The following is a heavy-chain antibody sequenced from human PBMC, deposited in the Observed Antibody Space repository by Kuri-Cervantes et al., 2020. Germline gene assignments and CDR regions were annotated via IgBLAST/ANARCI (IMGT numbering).Heavy chain of an antibody. CDR3: ARDKVVVVVAATYYYYYGMDV. Sequence: GGSLRLSCAASGFTFSSYEMNWVRQAPGKGLEWVSYISSSGSTIYYADSVKGRFTISRDNSKNTLYLQMNSLRAEDTAVYYCARDKVVVVVAATYYYYYGMDVWGQGTTVTVSS. D-gene: IGHD2-15*01. CDR1: GFTFSSYE. V-gene: IGHV3-48*03. CDR2: ISSSGSTI. J-gene: IGHJ6*02.